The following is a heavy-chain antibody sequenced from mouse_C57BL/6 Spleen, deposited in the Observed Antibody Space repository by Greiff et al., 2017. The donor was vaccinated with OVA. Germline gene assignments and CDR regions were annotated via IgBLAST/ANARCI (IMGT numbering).Heavy chain of an antibody. V-gene: IGHV1-59*01. D-gene: IGHD3-3*01. CDR2: IDPSDSYT. Sequence: VQLQQPGAELVRPGTSVKLSCKASGYTFTSYWMHWVKQRPGQGLEWIGVIDPSDSYTNYNQKFKGKATLTVDTSSSTAYMQLSSLTSEDSAVYYCARRGTGDYFDYWGQGTTLTVSS. J-gene: IGHJ2*01. CDR3: ARRGTGDYFDY. CDR1: GYTFTSYW.